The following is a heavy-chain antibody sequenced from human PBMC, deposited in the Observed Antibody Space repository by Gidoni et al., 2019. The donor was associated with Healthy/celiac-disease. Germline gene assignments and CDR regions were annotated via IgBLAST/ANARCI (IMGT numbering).Heavy chain of an antibody. V-gene: IGHV3-23*01. D-gene: IGHD6-6*01. CDR1: GFPFSSYA. CDR3: ALRGTRSSSSGDY. J-gene: IGHJ4*02. CDR2: ISGSGGST. Sequence: EVQLLESGGGLVQPGGSLRLSCAASGFPFSSYAMRWVRQAPGKGLEWVSAISGSGGSTYYADSVKGRFTISRDNSKNTLYLQMNSLRAEDTAVYYCALRGTRSSSSGDYWGQGTLVTVSS.